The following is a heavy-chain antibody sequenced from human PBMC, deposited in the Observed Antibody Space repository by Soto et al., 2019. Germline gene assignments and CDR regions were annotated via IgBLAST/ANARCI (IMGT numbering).Heavy chain of an antibody. CDR2: IYPGDSDT. CDR3: ARQYYDFWSGKTYYYYGMDV. Sequence: PGESLKISCKGSGYSFTSYWIGWVRQMPGKGLEWMGIIYPGDSDTRYSPSFQGQVTISADKSISTAYLQWSSLKASDTAMYYCARQYYDFWSGKTYYYYGMDVRGQGTTVTVSS. CDR1: GYSFTSYW. D-gene: IGHD3-3*01. J-gene: IGHJ6*02. V-gene: IGHV5-51*01.